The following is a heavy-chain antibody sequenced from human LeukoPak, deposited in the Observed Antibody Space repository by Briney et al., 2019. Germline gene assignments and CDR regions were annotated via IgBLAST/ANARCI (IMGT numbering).Heavy chain of an antibody. CDR3: ARDLALELRYYYYGMDV. CDR2: ISSDESST. CDR1: GFTFSNYW. Sequence: PGGSLRLSCAASGFTFSNYWMHWVRQAPGKGLVWVSRISSDESSTTYADSVKGRFTISRDNSKNTLYLQMNSLRAEDTAVYYCARDLALELRYYYYGMDVWGQGTTVTVSS. V-gene: IGHV3-74*01. D-gene: IGHD1-7*01. J-gene: IGHJ6*02.